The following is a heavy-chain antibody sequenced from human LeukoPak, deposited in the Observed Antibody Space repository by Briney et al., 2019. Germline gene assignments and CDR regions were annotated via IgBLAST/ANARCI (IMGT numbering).Heavy chain of an antibody. CDR1: GFTFSSYS. Sequence: PGGSLRLSCAASGFTFSSYSMNWLRQAPGKGLEWVAAISSSSRDIFYADSVKGRLSISRDNTQNSLSLQMNSLRAEDTAVYYCVREAAATLCDYWGQGTLVTVSS. CDR3: VREAAATLCDY. J-gene: IGHJ4*02. D-gene: IGHD1-26*01. CDR2: ISSSSRDI. V-gene: IGHV3-21*01.